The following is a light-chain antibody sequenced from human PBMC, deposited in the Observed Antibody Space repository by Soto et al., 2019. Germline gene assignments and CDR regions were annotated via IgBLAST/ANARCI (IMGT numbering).Light chain of an antibody. V-gene: IGKV1-5*01. J-gene: IGKJ1*01. CDR1: QSISNW. CDR3: QQYKSYPWT. CDR2: DAS. Sequence: DIQMTQSPSTLSASVGDRVTITCRASQSISNWLAWYQQKPGKAPKLLIYDASSLDGWGPSRFSGSGSGTEFTLTISSLQPDDFATYSCQQYKSYPWTFGQGTKVEIK.